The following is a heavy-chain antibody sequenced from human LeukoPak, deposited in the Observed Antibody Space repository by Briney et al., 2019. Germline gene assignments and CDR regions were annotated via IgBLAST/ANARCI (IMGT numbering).Heavy chain of an antibody. V-gene: IGHV4-59*08. CDR1: GGSISSYY. Sequence: SETLSLTCTVSGGSISSYYWSWIRQPPGKGLEWIGYIYYSGSTNYNPSLKSRVTISVDTSKNQFSLKLSSVTAADTAVYYCARFTVTSAGFDYWGQGTLVTVSS. CDR2: IYYSGST. J-gene: IGHJ4*02. D-gene: IGHD4-11*01. CDR3: ARFTVTSAGFDY.